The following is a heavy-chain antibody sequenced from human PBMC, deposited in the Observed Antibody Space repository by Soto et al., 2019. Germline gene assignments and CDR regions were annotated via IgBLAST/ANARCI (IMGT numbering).Heavy chain of an antibody. Sequence: GGSLRLSCAASGFTFDDYAMHWVRQAPGKGLEWVSGISWNSGSIGYADSVKGRFTISRDNAKNSLYLQMNSLRAEDTALYYCAKGFGRTQPVQTSGVDVWGKGTTVTVSS. CDR3: AKGFGRTQPVQTSGVDV. CDR2: ISWNSGSI. J-gene: IGHJ6*04. V-gene: IGHV3-9*01. D-gene: IGHD6-13*01. CDR1: GFTFDDYA.